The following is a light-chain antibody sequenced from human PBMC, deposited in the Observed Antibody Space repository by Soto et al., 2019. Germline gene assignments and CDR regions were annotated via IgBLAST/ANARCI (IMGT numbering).Light chain of an antibody. Sequence: EVVLTQSPATLSLSPGERATLSCRASQTIRSNFLTWYQQKPGQAPRLLIYTASTRAAGIPDRFSGSGSGTDFTLTISRLEPEDFAVYYCQHYDSSSGHTFGQGPKLQIK. CDR2: TAS. V-gene: IGKV3-20*01. CDR3: QHYDSSSGHT. J-gene: IGKJ2*01. CDR1: QTIRSNF.